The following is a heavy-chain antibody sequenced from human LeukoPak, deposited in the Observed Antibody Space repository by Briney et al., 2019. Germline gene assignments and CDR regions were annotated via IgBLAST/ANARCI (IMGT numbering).Heavy chain of an antibody. D-gene: IGHD6-19*01. CDR2: INHSGST. Sequence: SETLSLTCAVYGGSFSGYSWSWNRQPPGKGLEWIGDINHSGSTNYNPSLKSRGTISVDTSKNQFSLKLSSVTAADTAVYYCAREKGSGWYWFDPWGRGTLVTVSS. CDR3: AREKGSGWYWFDP. V-gene: IGHV4-34*01. CDR1: GGSFSGYS. J-gene: IGHJ5*02.